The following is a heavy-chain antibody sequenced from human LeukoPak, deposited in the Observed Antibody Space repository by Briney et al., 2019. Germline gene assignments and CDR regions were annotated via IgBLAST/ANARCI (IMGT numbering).Heavy chain of an antibody. CDR1: GFTFSSYG. J-gene: IGHJ4*02. Sequence: PGGSLRLSCAASGFTFSSYGMHWVRQAPGKGLEWVAFIRYDGSNKYYADSVKGRFTISRDNSKNTLYLQMNSLRAEDTAVYYCAKDRGGLLSPFDYWGQGTLVTVSS. CDR2: IRYDGSNK. V-gene: IGHV3-30*02. CDR3: AKDRGGLLSPFDY. D-gene: IGHD2/OR15-2a*01.